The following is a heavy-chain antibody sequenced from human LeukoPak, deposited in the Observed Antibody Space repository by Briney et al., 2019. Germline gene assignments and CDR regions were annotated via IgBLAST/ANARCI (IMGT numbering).Heavy chain of an antibody. V-gene: IGHV3-30*04. CDR3: ARDVQWLVLWWFDP. CDR1: GFTFSSYA. Sequence: GGSLRLSCAASGFTFSSYAMHWVRQAPGKGLEWVAVISYDGSNKYYADSVKGRFTISRDNSKNSLYLQMNSLRAEDTAVYYCARDVQWLVLWWFDPWGQGTLVTVSS. J-gene: IGHJ5*02. CDR2: ISYDGSNK. D-gene: IGHD6-19*01.